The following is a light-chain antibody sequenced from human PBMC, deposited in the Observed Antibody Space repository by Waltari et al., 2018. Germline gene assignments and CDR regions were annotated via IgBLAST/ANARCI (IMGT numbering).Light chain of an antibody. Sequence: EIVWTQSPGTLSLSPGERATLSCRASQSVRGSLAWYQQKAGQAPRLLIYGASSRATGIPDRFSGSGSGTDFSLTISRLEPEDFAVYYCQHYVRLPATFGQGTKVEIK. J-gene: IGKJ1*01. CDR1: QSVRGS. CDR3: QHYVRLPAT. V-gene: IGKV3-20*01. CDR2: GAS.